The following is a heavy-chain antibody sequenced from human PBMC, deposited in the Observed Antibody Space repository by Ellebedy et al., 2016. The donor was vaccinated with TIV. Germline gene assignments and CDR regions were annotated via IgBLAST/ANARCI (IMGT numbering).Heavy chain of an antibody. J-gene: IGHJ3*02. CDR3: ANIWYGRSVDAFDI. CDR1: GFTFSSYW. V-gene: IGHV3-74*01. CDR2: INSDGSTT. D-gene: IGHD2/OR15-2a*01. Sequence: GESLKISCAASGFTFSSYWMHWVRQVPGKGLVWVSRINSDGSTTYYADSVKGRFTISRDNSKNTLYLQMNSLRVEDTAVYYCANIWYGRSVDAFDIWGQGTMVTVSS.